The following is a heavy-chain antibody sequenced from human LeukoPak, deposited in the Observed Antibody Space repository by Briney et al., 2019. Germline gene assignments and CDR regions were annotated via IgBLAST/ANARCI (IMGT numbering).Heavy chain of an antibody. CDR3: AEDGEITFGGVTIGYFDY. J-gene: IGHJ4*02. CDR2: IRYDGSNK. V-gene: IGHV3-30*02. CDR1: GSTFSNYG. D-gene: IGHD3-16*01. Sequence: GGSLTLPCAASGSTFSNYGMHWVRQAPGKGLEWVAFIRYDGSNKYYADSVKGRFTISRDNSKNTLYLQMNSLRAEDTAVYYCAEDGEITFGGVTIGYFDYGGQRTLVTVSS.